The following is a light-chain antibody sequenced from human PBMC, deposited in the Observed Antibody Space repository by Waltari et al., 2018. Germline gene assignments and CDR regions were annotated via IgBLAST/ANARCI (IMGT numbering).Light chain of an antibody. J-gene: IGKJ2*01. V-gene: IGKV3-11*01. Sequence: EMVLTQSPATLSLSPGERAIVSCRASESVSSSLTWYQQKGGQAPSLLIYGDDKRATGIPARFSGSGSGTDFTLTISSLEPEDFGVYYCLQRSDWPPVYTFGQGTNLEIK. CDR2: GDD. CDR1: ESVSSS. CDR3: LQRSDWPPVYT.